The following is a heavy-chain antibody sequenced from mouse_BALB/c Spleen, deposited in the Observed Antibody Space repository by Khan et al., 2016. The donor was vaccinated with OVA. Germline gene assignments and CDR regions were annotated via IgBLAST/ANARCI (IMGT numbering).Heavy chain of an antibody. CDR1: GYSITSGYY. CDR2: ITSGGSF. D-gene: IGHD3-3*01. CDR3: ARAGRWFDY. J-gene: IGHJ3*01. V-gene: IGHV3-6*02. Sequence: EVQLQESGPGLVKPSQSLSLTCSVTGYSITSGYYWNWIRQFPGNKLEWMGYITSGGSFNYNPSLKNRISITRDTSNNQFFLKLNSVTPDDTATNYCARAGRWFDYWGQGTLVTVSA.